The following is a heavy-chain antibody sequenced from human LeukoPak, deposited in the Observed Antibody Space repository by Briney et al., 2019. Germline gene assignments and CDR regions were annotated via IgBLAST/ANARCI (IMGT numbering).Heavy chain of an antibody. CDR3: ARQNGWLQPNDY. V-gene: IGHV4-39*01. J-gene: IGHJ4*02. CDR2: IYYSGST. D-gene: IGHD5-24*01. Sequence: SETLSLTCTVSGDSISSGDYYWSWIRQPPGKGLEWIGSIYYSGSTYYNPSLKSRVTISVDTSKNQFSLKLSSVTAADTAVYYCARQNGWLQPNDYWGQGTLVTVSS. CDR1: GDSISSGDYY.